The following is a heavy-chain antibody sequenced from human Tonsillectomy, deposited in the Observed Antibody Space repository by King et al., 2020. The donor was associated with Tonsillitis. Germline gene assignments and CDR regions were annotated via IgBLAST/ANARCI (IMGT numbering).Heavy chain of an antibody. D-gene: IGHD4-17*01. Sequence: VQLVESGGGLFQPGGSLRLSCAASGFTFSRYWMHWVRQAPGKGLVWVSRIESDGTITTYADSVKGRFTISRDNAKNTLYLQMNSLRAEDTAVYYCARVNDYGDYNYFYYGMDVWGQGTTVTGSS. CDR2: IESDGTIT. J-gene: IGHJ6*02. CDR3: ARVNDYGDYNYFYYGMDV. CDR1: GFTFSRYW. V-gene: IGHV3-74*01.